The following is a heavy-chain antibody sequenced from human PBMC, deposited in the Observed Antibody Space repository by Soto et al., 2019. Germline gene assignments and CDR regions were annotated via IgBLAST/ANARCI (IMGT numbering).Heavy chain of an antibody. J-gene: IGHJ5*02. CDR1: GGTFSSYA. V-gene: IGHV1-69*13. CDR2: IIPIFGTA. CDR3: ARDRRIAAAATRAHWFDP. Sequence: ASVKVSCKASGGTFSSYAIGWVRQAPGQGLEWMGGIIPIFGTANYAQKFQGRVTITADESTSTAYMELSSLRSEDTAVYYCARDRRIAAAATRAHWFDPWGQGTLVTVSS. D-gene: IGHD6-13*01.